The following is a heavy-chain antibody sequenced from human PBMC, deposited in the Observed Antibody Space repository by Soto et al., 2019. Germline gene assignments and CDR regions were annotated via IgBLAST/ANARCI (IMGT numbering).Heavy chain of an antibody. Sequence: VQLLESGGGLVRPGGSLRLSCAASGFTFSNYAMGWVRQAPGKGLEWVSGITAGGASMYYAESVKGRFIISRDNSKKTVYLQMNSLRAEDTAKYYCAKYQDSHRWYGDAFDFWGQGTMVTVS. CDR1: GFTFSNYA. CDR2: ITAGGASM. J-gene: IGHJ3*01. D-gene: IGHD6-13*01. CDR3: AKYQDSHRWYGDAFDF. V-gene: IGHV3-23*01.